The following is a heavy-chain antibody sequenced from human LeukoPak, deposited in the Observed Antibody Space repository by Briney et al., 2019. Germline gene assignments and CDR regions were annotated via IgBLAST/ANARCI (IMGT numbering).Heavy chain of an antibody. CDR3: ARTDSRWLQSLDY. J-gene: IGHJ4*02. V-gene: IGHV3-74*01. D-gene: IGHD5-24*01. CDR2: INSDGSST. Sequence: GGSLRLSCAVSGFTFSSYWMHWVRQAPGKGLVWVSRINSDGSSTSYADSVKGRFTISRDNAKNTLYLQMNSLRAEDTAVYYCARTDSRWLQSLDYWGQGTLVTVSS. CDR1: GFTFSSYW.